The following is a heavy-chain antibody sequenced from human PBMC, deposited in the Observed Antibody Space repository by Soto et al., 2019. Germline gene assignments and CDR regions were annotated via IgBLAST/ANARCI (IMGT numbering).Heavy chain of an antibody. D-gene: IGHD6-13*01. CDR1: GGTFNSYL. J-gene: IGHJ5*02. Sequence: QVQLVQSGAEVRKPGSSVKVSCQASGGTFNSYLITWVRQAPGQGLEWMGGIIPIFSTTNYAQKFQGRVTITADEPTRTAYMELRNLRSEDTAVYYCVINNRSSSNWIDPWGQGTLVTVSS. CDR2: IIPIFSTT. CDR3: VINNRSSSNWIDP. V-gene: IGHV1-69*01.